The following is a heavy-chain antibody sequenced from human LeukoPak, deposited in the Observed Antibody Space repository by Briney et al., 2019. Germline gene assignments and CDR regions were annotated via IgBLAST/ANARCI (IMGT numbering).Heavy chain of an antibody. CDR1: GYTFTSYA. Sequence: ASVKVSCKASGYTFTSYAMHWVRQAPGQRLEWMGWINAGNGNTKYSQKFQGRVTITRDTSASTVYMELSSLRSEDTAVYYCARDKAAAADAFDIWGQGTMVTVSS. CDR3: ARDKAAAADAFDI. J-gene: IGHJ3*02. V-gene: IGHV1-3*01. CDR2: INAGNGNT. D-gene: IGHD6-13*01.